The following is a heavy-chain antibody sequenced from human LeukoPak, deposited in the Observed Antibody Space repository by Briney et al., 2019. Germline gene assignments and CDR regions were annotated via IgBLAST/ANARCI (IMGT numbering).Heavy chain of an antibody. Sequence: SETLSLTCTVSGGSISSYYWSWIRQPPGKGLEWIGYIYYSGSTNYNPSLKSRVTISVDTSKNQFSLKLSSVTAADTAAYYCARVSAVEAGGLTSFDPWGQGTLVTVSS. CDR1: GGSISSYY. J-gene: IGHJ5*02. V-gene: IGHV4-59*01. D-gene: IGHD1-20*01. CDR3: ARVSAVEAGGLTSFDP. CDR2: IYYSGST.